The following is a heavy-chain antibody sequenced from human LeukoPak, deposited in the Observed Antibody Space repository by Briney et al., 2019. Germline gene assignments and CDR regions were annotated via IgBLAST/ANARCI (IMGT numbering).Heavy chain of an antibody. D-gene: IGHD6-13*01. CDR2: INHSGST. V-gene: IGHV4-34*01. J-gene: IGHJ3*02. CDR1: GGSFSGYY. CDR3: ARVPYSSSWIHAFDI. Sequence: PSETLSLTCAVYGGSFSGYYWSWIRQPSGKGLEWIGEINHSGSTNYNPSLKSRVTISVDTSKNQFSLKRSSVTAADTAVYYCARVPYSSSWIHAFDIWGQGTMVTVSS.